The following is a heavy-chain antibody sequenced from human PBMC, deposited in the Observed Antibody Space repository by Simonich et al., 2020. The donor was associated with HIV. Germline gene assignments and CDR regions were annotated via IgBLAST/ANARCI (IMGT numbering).Heavy chain of an antibody. V-gene: IGHV4-34*02. Sequence: VQLQQWGAGLLKPSETLSLTCAVYGGSFSGYYWSWIRQPPGKGLEWIGEINHSGSTKYNPSLKSRRTRSVDTSKNQFSLKLSSVTAADTAVYYCARRLSKLSRNQRPDAFDIWGQGTMVTVSS. CDR2: INHSGST. D-gene: IGHD5-18*01. CDR3: ARRLSKLSRNQRPDAFDI. J-gene: IGHJ3*02. CDR1: GGSFSGYY.